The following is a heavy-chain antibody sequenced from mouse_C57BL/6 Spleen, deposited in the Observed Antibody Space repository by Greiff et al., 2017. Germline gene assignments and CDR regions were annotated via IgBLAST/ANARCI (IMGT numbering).Heavy chain of an antibody. CDR3: VREGYDYDERFAY. Sequence: EVQLVESGGGLVQPKGSLKLSCAASGFSFNTYAMNWVRQAPGKGLEWVARIRSKSNNYATYYADSVKDRFTISRDDSESMLYLQMNNLKTEDTAMYYCVREGYDYDERFAYWGQGTLVTVSA. CDR1: GFSFNTYA. D-gene: IGHD2-4*01. V-gene: IGHV10-1*01. J-gene: IGHJ3*01. CDR2: IRSKSNNYAT.